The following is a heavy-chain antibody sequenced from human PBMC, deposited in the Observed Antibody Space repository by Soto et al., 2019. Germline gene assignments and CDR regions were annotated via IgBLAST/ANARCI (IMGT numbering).Heavy chain of an antibody. V-gene: IGHV3-30*18. Sequence: QVQLVESEGGVVQPGRSLRLSCTASGFTFSNYGMHWVRQAPGKGLEWVTVISYDGNVAYYADSVKGRFTSSRDNSKNTLYLKMNSLRTEDTAVYYCAKERPITNWYFDYWGQGTLVTVSS. D-gene: IGHD1-1*01. CDR3: AKERPITNWYFDY. CDR2: ISYDGNVA. J-gene: IGHJ4*02. CDR1: GFTFSNYG.